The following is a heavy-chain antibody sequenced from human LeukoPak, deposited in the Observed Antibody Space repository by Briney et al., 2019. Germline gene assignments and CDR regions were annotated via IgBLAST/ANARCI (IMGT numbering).Heavy chain of an antibody. CDR3: ARAAATQGPDYFDY. CDR1: GFTFSSYW. Sequence: GGTLRLSCAASGFTFSSYWMSWVRQAPGKGLEWVANIKQDGSGKYYVDSVKGRFTISRDNAKNSLYLQMNSLRAEDTAVYYCARAAATQGPDYFDYWGQGTLVTVSS. D-gene: IGHD1-26*01. V-gene: IGHV3-7*04. J-gene: IGHJ4*02. CDR2: IKQDGSGK.